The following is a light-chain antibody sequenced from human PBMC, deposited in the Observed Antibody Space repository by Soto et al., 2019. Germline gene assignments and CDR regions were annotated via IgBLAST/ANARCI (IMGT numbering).Light chain of an antibody. Sequence: QSALTQPPSASGSPGQSVTISCTGSKSDIGIYDFVSWYQHHPGKAPRLIIYEVVQRPSGVPDRVPGSKSGNTASLTVSGIQAADEAAYFCKSYAGSNTYVFGTGTKLTVL. J-gene: IGLJ1*01. CDR2: EVV. CDR3: KSYAGSNTYV. CDR1: KSDIGIYDF. V-gene: IGLV2-8*01.